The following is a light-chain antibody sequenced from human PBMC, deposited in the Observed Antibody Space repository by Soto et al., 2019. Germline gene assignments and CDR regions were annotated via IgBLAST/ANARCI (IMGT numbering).Light chain of an antibody. V-gene: IGKV1-39*01. CDR3: QQSYTTPTFT. Sequence: DIQMTQSPASLSASVGDRVTITCRASQGINNFLNWYQQKPGEAPKLLIYTASSLHTGVPARFSGSVSGTDFTLTISSLQPEDFAVYYCQQSYTTPTFTFGQGTRLDMK. CDR1: QGINNF. CDR2: TAS. J-gene: IGKJ2*01.